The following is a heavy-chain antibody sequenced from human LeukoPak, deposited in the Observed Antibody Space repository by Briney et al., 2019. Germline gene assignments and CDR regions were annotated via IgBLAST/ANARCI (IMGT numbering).Heavy chain of an antibody. CDR3: ASLTMIVVP. CDR1: GGSFSGYY. CDR2: INHSGST. Sequence: SKTLSLTCAVYGGSFSGYYWSWIRQPPGKGLEWIGEINHSGSTNYNPSLKSRFTISADTSKNQFSLKLSFVTAADTAVYYCASLTMIVVPWGRETLVTVSS. V-gene: IGHV4-34*01. J-gene: IGHJ5*02. D-gene: IGHD3-22*01.